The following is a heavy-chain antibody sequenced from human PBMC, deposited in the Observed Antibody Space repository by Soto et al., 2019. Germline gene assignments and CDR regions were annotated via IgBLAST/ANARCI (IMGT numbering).Heavy chain of an antibody. J-gene: IGHJ3*01. CDR1: GYSFSIYW. V-gene: IGHV5-51*01. CDR2: MYPDDSDI. D-gene: IGHD3-16*01. CDR3: ATAYDYYVENSNYYRYAFDV. Sequence: GESLQISCKASGYSFSIYWIGCVGQMPGKGLEWIASMYPDDSDIRYSPSFEAHVTISADKSTSTAFLQWSSLKASDTAMYYCATAYDYYVENSNYYRYAFDVWGEGTPVTVS.